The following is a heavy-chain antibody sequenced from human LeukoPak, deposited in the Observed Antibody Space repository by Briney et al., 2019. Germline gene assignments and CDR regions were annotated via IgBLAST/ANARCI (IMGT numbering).Heavy chain of an antibody. CDR2: IYSGGST. D-gene: IGHD3-10*01. Sequence: PGGSLRLSCAASGFTVSNNYMSWVRQAPGKGLEWVSVIYSGGSTYYADSVKGRFTISRDNAKNSLYLQMNSLRAEDTAVYYCARDQPFGELLYWGQGTLVTVSS. CDR1: GFTVSNNY. CDR3: ARDQPFGELLY. V-gene: IGHV3-66*01. J-gene: IGHJ4*02.